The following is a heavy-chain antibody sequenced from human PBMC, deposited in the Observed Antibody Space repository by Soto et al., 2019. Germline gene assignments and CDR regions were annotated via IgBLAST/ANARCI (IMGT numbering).Heavy chain of an antibody. D-gene: IGHD3-9*01. V-gene: IGHV4-4*07. CDR2: IYTSGTT. J-gene: IGHJ4*02. CDR3: AREDYYDTGYYVV. CDR1: GRSMSGYY. Sequence: LSLTCTVSGRSMSGYYWSWIRQPAGERLEWIGRIYTSGTTDFNPSLKGRATMSVDTSKNQFSLKLTSVTAADTALYYCAREDYYDTGYYVVWGQGTQVTVSS.